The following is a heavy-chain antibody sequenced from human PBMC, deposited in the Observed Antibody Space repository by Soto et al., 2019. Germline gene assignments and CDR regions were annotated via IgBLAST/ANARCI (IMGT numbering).Heavy chain of an antibody. Sequence: QVQLVQSGAEVKKPGASVKVSCKASGYTFTSYAMHWVRQAPGQRLEWMGWINAGNGNTKYSQKFQGRVTITRDTSASTAYMELSSLRSEDTAVYYCARERGYSGYDFGRYFDHWGQGTLVTVSS. CDR3: ARERGYSGYDFGRYFDH. CDR1: GYTFTSYA. J-gene: IGHJ4*02. CDR2: INAGNGNT. D-gene: IGHD5-12*01. V-gene: IGHV1-3*01.